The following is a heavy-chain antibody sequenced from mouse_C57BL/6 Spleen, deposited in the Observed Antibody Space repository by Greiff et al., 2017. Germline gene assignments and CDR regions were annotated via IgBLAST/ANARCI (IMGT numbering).Heavy chain of an antibody. CDR3: ARSRSYYSNYVGAMDY. CDR1: GYTFTSYW. V-gene: IGHV1-50*01. J-gene: IGHJ4*01. D-gene: IGHD2-5*01. Sequence: QVHVKQSGAELVKPGASVKLSCKASGYTFTSYWMQWVKQRPGQGLEWIGEIDPSDSYTNYNQKFKGKATLTVDTSSSTAYMQLSSLTSEDSAVYYCARSRSYYSNYVGAMDYWGQGTSVTVSS. CDR2: IDPSDSYT.